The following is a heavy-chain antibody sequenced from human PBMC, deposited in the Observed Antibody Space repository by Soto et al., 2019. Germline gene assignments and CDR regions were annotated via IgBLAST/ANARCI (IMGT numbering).Heavy chain of an antibody. CDR3: ARGRNGYENWPPYCYCGMDV. Sequence: GWSLRLSCAASGFTFDSYWMTWVRQAPGKGLEWVAHIKQDGGQTYYVDSVKGRFTISRDNAKTSLYLQMNSLRAEDTSVYFCARGRNGYENWPPYCYCGMDVWGQGTTVTVSS. CDR2: IKQDGGQT. CDR1: GFTFDSYW. J-gene: IGHJ6*02. D-gene: IGHD5-12*01. V-gene: IGHV3-7*01.